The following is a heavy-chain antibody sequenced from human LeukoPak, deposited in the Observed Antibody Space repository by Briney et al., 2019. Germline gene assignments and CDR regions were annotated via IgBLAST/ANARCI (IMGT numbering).Heavy chain of an antibody. D-gene: IGHD3-10*01. V-gene: IGHV4-38-2*02. CDR2: FYHSGST. J-gene: IGHJ4*02. CDR3: ARTRYYYNSRSYGAPYYFDY. CDR1: GYSISSGYY. Sequence: SETLSLTCTVSGYSISSGYYWGWIRQPPGKGLEWIGTFYHSGSTYYKSPLRSRVTISVDTSKNQFSLKLSSVTAADTAVYYCARTRYYYNSRSYGAPYYFDYWGQGTLVTVSS.